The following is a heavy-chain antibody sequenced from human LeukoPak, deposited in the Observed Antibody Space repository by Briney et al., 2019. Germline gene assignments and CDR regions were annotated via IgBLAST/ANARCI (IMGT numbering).Heavy chain of an antibody. CDR3: ASRARYYYDSSGAFDI. J-gene: IGHJ3*02. V-gene: IGHV4-59*01. CDR2: IYYSGST. Sequence: SETLSLTCTVSGGSISSYYWSWIRQPPGKGLEWIGYIYYSGSTNYNPSLKSRVTISVDTSKNQSSLKLSSVTAADTAVYYCASRARYYYDSSGAFDIWGQGTMVTVSS. D-gene: IGHD3-22*01. CDR1: GGSISSYY.